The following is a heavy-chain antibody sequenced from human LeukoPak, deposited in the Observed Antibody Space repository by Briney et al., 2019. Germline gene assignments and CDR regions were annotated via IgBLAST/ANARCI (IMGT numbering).Heavy chain of an antibody. D-gene: IGHD1-26*01. J-gene: IGHJ3*02. CDR1: GYTFTGYY. V-gene: IGHV1-2*02. CDR3: ARNAGGTDAFDI. CDR2: INPNSGGT. Sequence: GASVKVSCKASGYTFTGYYMHWVRQAPGQGLEWMGWINPNSGGTNYAQKFQGGVTMTRDTSISTAYMELSRLRSDDTAVYYCARNAGGTDAFDIWGQGTMVTVSS.